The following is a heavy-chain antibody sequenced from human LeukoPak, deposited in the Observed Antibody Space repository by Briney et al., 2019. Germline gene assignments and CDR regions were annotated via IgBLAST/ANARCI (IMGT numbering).Heavy chain of an antibody. CDR2: IIPIFGTA. CDR1: GGTFSSYA. D-gene: IGHD3-22*01. CDR3: ASTYYYDSSGYFHFDY. J-gene: IGHJ4*02. Sequence: GASVKVSCKASGGTFSSYAISWVRQAPGQGLEWMGGIIPIFGTANYAQKFQGRVTITADKSTSTAYMELSSLRSEDTAVYYCASTYYYDSSGYFHFDYWGQGTLVTVSS. V-gene: IGHV1-69*06.